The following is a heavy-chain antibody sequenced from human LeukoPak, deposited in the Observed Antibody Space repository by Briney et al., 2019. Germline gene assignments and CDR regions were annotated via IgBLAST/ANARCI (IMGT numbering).Heavy chain of an antibody. Sequence: GASVEVSCKASGYTFTSYAMHWVRQAPGQRLEWMGWINAGNGNTKYSQKFQGRVTITRDTSASTAHMELSSLRSEDTAVYYCARFMVRGVSDYWGQGALVTVSS. J-gene: IGHJ4*02. D-gene: IGHD3-10*01. CDR3: ARFMVRGVSDY. V-gene: IGHV1-3*01. CDR1: GYTFTSYA. CDR2: INAGNGNT.